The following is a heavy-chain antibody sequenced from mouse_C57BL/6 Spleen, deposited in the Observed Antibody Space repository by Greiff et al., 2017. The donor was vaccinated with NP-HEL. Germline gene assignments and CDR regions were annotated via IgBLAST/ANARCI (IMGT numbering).Heavy chain of an antibody. V-gene: IGHV1-62-3*01. CDR1: GYTFTSYW. CDR3: ERLIYDGPPYFDY. D-gene: IGHD2-3*01. J-gene: IGHJ2*01. Sequence: VQLQQPGAELVKPGASVKLSCKASGYTFTSYWMHWVKQRPGRGLEWIGRIDPNSGGTKYNEKFKSKATLTVDKSSSTAYMQLSSLTSEDSAVEYCERLIYDGPPYFDYWGQGTTLTVSS. CDR2: IDPNSGGT.